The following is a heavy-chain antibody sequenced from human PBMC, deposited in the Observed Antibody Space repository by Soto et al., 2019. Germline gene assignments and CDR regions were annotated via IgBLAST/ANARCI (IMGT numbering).Heavy chain of an antibody. CDR1: GGSFSDND. Sequence: SETLSLTCAVYGGSFSDNDWSWISQPPGKGLEWIGEINHSGSTNYSPSLKSRVTISVDTSKSQFSLKLSSVTAADTAVYYCAREGVGDFWSGYYRYYYMGVWGKGTTVTSP. D-gene: IGHD3-3*01. CDR3: AREGVGDFWSGYYRYYYMGV. CDR2: INHSGST. J-gene: IGHJ6*03. V-gene: IGHV4-34*01.